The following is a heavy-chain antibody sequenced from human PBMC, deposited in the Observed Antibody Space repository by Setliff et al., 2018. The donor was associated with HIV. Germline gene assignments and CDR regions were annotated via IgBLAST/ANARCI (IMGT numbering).Heavy chain of an antibody. V-gene: IGHV4-59*11. J-gene: IGHJ4*02. CDR1: GVSMSSHY. CDR2: IYYSRNT. D-gene: IGHD5-12*01. Sequence: PSETLSLTCNVSGVSMSSHYWSWIRQAPGQPPNKGLEWIGNIYYSRNTNYNPSLESRVTISIDTSKSQFSLKLTSVTTVDTAMYYCAGRGGYNDWYFDYWGQGALVTVSS. CDR3: AGRGGYNDWYFDY.